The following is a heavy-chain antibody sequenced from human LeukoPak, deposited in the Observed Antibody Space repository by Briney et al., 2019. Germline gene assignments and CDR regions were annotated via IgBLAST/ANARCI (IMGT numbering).Heavy chain of an antibody. CDR1: GGSVSSSSYY. D-gene: IGHD3-9*01. CDR3: ARLTGYYHY. V-gene: IGHV4-39*07. J-gene: IGHJ4*02. Sequence: SETLSLTCTVSGGSVSSSSYYWGWIRQPPGKGLEWIGSIYYSGSTYYNPSLKSRVTISVDTSKNQFSLKLSSVTAADTAVYYCARLTGYYHYWGQGTLVTVSS. CDR2: IYYSGST.